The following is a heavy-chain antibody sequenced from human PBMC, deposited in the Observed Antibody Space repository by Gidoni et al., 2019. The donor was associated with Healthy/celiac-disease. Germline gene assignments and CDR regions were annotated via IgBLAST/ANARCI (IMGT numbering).Heavy chain of an antibody. J-gene: IGHJ4*02. Sequence: QVTLRESGPALVKPTQTLTLTCPFPGFSLSTSGMCVSWIRQPPGKALEWLALIDWDDDKYYSTSLKTRLTISKDTSKNQVVLTMTNMDPVDTATYYCARIRADGYNSFTFDYWGQGTLVTVSS. D-gene: IGHD5-12*01. CDR1: GFSLSTSGMC. V-gene: IGHV2-70*01. CDR2: IDWDDDK. CDR3: ARIRADGYNSFTFDY.